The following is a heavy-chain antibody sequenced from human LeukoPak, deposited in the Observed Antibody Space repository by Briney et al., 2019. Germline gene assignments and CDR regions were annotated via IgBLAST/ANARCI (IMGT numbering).Heavy chain of an antibody. Sequence: GGSLRLSCTASGFIFSDYVMIWVRQAPGKGLEWVSSISSSSSYIYYADSVRGRFTISRDNAKNSLYLQLNSLRAEDTAVYYCARGSDNYYYYQYMDVWGKGTTVTVSS. D-gene: IGHD3-9*01. V-gene: IGHV3-21*01. CDR2: ISSSSSYI. CDR3: ARGSDNYYYYQYMDV. CDR1: GFIFSDYV. J-gene: IGHJ6*03.